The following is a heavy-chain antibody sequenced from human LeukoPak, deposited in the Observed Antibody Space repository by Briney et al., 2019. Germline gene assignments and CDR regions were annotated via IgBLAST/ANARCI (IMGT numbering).Heavy chain of an antibody. D-gene: IGHD3-22*01. CDR3: ARGLRDEERHYGYYYMDV. CDR1: GDSVSGYY. V-gene: IGHV4-4*09. J-gene: IGHJ6*03. Sequence: SETLSLTCTVSGDSVSGYYGSWIRQPPGKGLEWIGYFYTSANTNYNPSLRSRVTMSVDTSKNQFSLKLTSVTAADTAVYYCARGLRDEERHYGYYYMDVWGKGTTVTVSS. CDR2: FYTSANT.